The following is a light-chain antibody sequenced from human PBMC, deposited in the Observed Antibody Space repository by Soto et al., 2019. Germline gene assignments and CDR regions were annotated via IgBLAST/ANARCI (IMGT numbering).Light chain of an antibody. CDR3: CSYAGSFLKV. CDR1: SSDVGGYNY. J-gene: IGLJ1*01. Sequence: SALAQRRSVSGSPGQSVTISCTGTSSDVGGYNYVSWYQQHPGKAPKLMISDVRKRPSGVPDRFSGSKSGNTASLTISGLQAEDEADYYCCSYAGSFLKVFGTGTKVTVL. CDR2: DVR. V-gene: IGLV2-11*01.